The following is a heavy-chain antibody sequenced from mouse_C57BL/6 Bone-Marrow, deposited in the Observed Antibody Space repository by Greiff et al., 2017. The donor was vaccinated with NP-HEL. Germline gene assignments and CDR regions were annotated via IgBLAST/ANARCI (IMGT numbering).Heavy chain of an antibody. V-gene: IGHV1-64*01. J-gene: IGHJ2*01. Sequence: QVQLQQPGAELVKPGASVKLSCKASGYTFTSYWMHWVKQRPGQGLEWIGMIHPNSGSTNYNEKFKSTATLTVDKSSSTAYMQLSNLTSEDSAVYYCAERTTVVDSYYFDYWGQGTTLTVSS. CDR1: GYTFTSYW. CDR3: AERTTVVDSYYFDY. CDR2: IHPNSGST. D-gene: IGHD1-1*01.